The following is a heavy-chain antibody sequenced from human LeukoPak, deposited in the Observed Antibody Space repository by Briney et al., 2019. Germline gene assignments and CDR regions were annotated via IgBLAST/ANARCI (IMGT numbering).Heavy chain of an antibody. Sequence: SVKVSCKASGYTFTSYAISWVRQAPGQGLEWMGGIIPIFGTANYAQKFQGRVTITADESTSTAYMELSSLRSEDTAVYYCAREEGADCSSTSCPDWFDPWGQGTLVTVSS. CDR2: IIPIFGTA. D-gene: IGHD2-2*01. J-gene: IGHJ5*02. CDR1: GYTFTSYA. CDR3: AREEGADCSSTSCPDWFDP. V-gene: IGHV1-69*13.